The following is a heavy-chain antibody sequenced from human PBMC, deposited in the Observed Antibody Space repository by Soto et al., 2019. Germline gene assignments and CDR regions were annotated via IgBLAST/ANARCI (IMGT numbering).Heavy chain of an antibody. CDR2: IWYDGSNK. D-gene: IGHD3-10*01. J-gene: IGHJ6*02. V-gene: IGHV3-33*01. Sequence: QVQLVESGGGVVQPGRSLSLSCAASGFTFSSYGIHWVRQSPGKGLEWVAVIWYDGSNKYYADSVKGRFTISRDNSKNTLYLLMNSLRAEDTAVYYCATEVLVRGIKYHGMDVWGQGTTVTVSS. CDR1: GFTFSSYG. CDR3: ATEVLVRGIKYHGMDV.